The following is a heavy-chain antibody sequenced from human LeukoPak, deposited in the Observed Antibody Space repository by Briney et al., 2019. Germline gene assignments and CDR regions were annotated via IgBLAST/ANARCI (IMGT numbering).Heavy chain of an antibody. D-gene: IGHD2-15*01. J-gene: IGHJ4*02. V-gene: IGHV3-23*01. CDR1: GFTFSSYG. CDR2: VSGGGASP. Sequence: TGGSLRLSCAASGFTFSSYGMRWVRQAPGRGLEWVSTVSGGGASPYYADSVKGRFTISRDNAKNTLYLQMSRLRAEDTALYYCAKFARYCSEGSCYLWDSGGQGTPVTVSS. CDR3: AKFARYCSEGSCYLWDS.